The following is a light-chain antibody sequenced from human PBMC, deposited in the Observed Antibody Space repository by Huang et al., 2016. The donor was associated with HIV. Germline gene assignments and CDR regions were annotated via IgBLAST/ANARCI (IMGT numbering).Light chain of an antibody. V-gene: IGKV1-8*01. CDR2: AAS. CDR1: QVINNF. CDR3: QQYYIHPLT. J-gene: IGKJ3*01. Sequence: IRMTQSPSSLSASTGERVTIPCRANQVINNFLAGYQQRPGSVPKLLIYAASTLQGGVPSMFSGNGSGTDFTLTIGCLHSEDVATYYCQQYYIHPLTFGPGTRVDIK.